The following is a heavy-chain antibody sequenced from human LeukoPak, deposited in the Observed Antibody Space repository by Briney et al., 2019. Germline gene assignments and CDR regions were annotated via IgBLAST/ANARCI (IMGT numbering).Heavy chain of an antibody. D-gene: IGHD3-10*01. CDR2: IFAGGTT. CDR3: ARGLWFGEQDGLGI. V-gene: IGHV4-59*11. CDR1: GYSITSHY. Sequence: KPSETLSLTCVVSGYSITSHYWSWIRQSPGKGLEWIGNIFAGGTTNYNPSLKSRVSISMDTSKNQFSLKMTSVTAADTAIYFCARGLWFGEQDGLGIWGPGTVVTVAS. J-gene: IGHJ3*02.